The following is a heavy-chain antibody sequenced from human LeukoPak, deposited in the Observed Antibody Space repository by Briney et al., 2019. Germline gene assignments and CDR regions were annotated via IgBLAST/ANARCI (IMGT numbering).Heavy chain of an antibody. J-gene: IGHJ4*02. CDR1: GFTFSSYA. D-gene: IGHD6-19*01. CDR3: ARSAYSSGVD. CDR2: ISSNGGST. Sequence: GGSLRLSCAASGFTFSSYAMHWVRQAPGKGLEYVSAISSNGGSTYYANSVKGRFTISRDNSKNTLYLQMGSLRAEDMAVYYCARSAYSSGVDWGQGTLATVSS. V-gene: IGHV3-64*01.